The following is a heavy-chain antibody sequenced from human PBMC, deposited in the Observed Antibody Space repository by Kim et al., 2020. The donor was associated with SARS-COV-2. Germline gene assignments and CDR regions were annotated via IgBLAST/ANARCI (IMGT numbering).Heavy chain of an antibody. Sequence: GGSLRLSCAASGFTFSNYVMTWVRQAPGKGLEWVSTIGGGGGTTYYADPVKGRFTISRDNSQNTLDLQMNSLTAEDTAIYYCARANFDAWSGIARTFEYWGQGTLVTVSS. CDR3: ARANFDAWSGIARTFEY. V-gene: IGHV3-23*01. CDR1: GFTFSNYV. J-gene: IGHJ4*02. CDR2: IGGGGGTT. D-gene: IGHD3-3*01.